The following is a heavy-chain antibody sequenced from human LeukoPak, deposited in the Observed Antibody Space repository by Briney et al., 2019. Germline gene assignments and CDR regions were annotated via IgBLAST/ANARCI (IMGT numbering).Heavy chain of an antibody. V-gene: IGHV3-21*01. CDR1: GFTFSSYS. CDR3: ARGQEYDYVWGSYPFDY. CDR2: ISSSSSYI. D-gene: IGHD3-16*02. J-gene: IGHJ4*02. Sequence: GGSLRLSCAASGFTFSSYSTNWVRQAPGKGLEWVSSISSSSSYIYYADSVKGRFTISRDNAKNSMYLQMNSLRAEDTAVYYCARGQEYDYVWGSYPFDYWGQGTLVTVSS.